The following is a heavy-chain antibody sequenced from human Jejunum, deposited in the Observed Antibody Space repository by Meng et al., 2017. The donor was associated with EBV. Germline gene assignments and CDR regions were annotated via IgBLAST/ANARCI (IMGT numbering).Heavy chain of an antibody. CDR1: GFTFSSYW. D-gene: IGHD6-25*01. CDR2: TNEDGRIT. J-gene: IGHJ4*02. Sequence: VYVVGAGGPFVQPGGSLRLSVAASGFTFSSYWMHWVRQAPGQGLVWVSRTNEDGRITNYADSVKGRFTISRDNTKNTLYLQMNSLRAEDTAVYFCSRDLAGSDDDWGQGILVTVSS. CDR3: SRDLAGSDDD. V-gene: IGHV3-74*01.